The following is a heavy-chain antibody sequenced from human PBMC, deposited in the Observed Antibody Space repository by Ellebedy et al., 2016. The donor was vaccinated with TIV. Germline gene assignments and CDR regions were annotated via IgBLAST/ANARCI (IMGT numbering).Heavy chain of an antibody. Sequence: MPSETLSLTCTVSGGSITSGSYYWAWIRQPQGKGLEWVGNVYFIGSTNYNPSLKSRVTISVDTSKNQFSLKLTSVTAADTAVYYCVRHPTLGTLDYWGQGAQVTVSS. V-gene: IGHV4-39*01. J-gene: IGHJ4*02. CDR1: GGSITSGSYY. CDR2: VYFIGST. D-gene: IGHD3-16*01. CDR3: VRHPTLGTLDY.